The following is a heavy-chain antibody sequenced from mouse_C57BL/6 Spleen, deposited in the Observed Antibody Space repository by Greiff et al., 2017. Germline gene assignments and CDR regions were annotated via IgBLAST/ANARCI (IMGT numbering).Heavy chain of an antibody. CDR2: ISDGGSYT. Sequence: DVKLVESGGGLVKPGGSLKLSCAASGFTFSSYAMSWVRQTPEKRLEWVATISDGGSYTYYPDNVKGRFTISRDNAKNNLYLQMSHLKSEDTAMYYCARDGEDDYDGAWFAYWGQGTLVTVSA. D-gene: IGHD2-4*01. CDR1: GFTFSSYA. V-gene: IGHV5-4*01. J-gene: IGHJ3*01. CDR3: ARDGEDDYDGAWFAY.